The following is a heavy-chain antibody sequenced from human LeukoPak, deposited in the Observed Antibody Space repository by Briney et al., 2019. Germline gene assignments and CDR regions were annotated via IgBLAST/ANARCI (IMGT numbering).Heavy chain of an antibody. CDR2: FHPEDGET. V-gene: IGHV1-24*01. Sequence: WASVKVSCKVSGCTLTQLSMHWVRQAPGKGLEWMGGFHPEDGETIYAQKFQGRVTMTEDTSTDTAYMELSSLRSEDTAVYYCATLVSVSMGIMAESINWFDPWGQGTLITVSS. CDR1: GCTLTQLS. CDR3: ATLVSVSMGIMAESINWFDP. D-gene: IGHD3-16*01. J-gene: IGHJ5*02.